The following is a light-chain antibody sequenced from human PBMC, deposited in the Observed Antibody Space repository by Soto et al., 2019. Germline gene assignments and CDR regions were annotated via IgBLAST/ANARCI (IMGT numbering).Light chain of an antibody. Sequence: QSARTQPASVSGSPGQSITISCTGTSSDVGTYNLVSWYQQHPGKAPKLMVYEGTKRPSGVSNRFSGSKSGNTASLTISGLQAEDEADYYCCSYVGSSTYVFGTGTKVTVL. CDR3: CSYVGSSTYV. CDR2: EGT. CDR1: SSDVGTYNL. J-gene: IGLJ1*01. V-gene: IGLV2-23*01.